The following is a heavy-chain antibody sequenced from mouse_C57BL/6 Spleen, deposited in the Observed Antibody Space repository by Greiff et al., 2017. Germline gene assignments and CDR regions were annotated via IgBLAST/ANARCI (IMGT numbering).Heavy chain of an antibody. CDR2: INYDGSST. D-gene: IGHD1-1*01. J-gene: IGHJ2*01. Sequence: EVKVVESEGGLVQPGSSMKLSCTASGFTFSDYYMAWVRQVPEKGLEWVANINYDGSSTYYLDSLKSRFIISRDNAKNILYLQMSSLKSEDTATYYCARVRTYYGSLDYWGQGTTLTVSS. CDR3: ARVRTYYGSLDY. CDR1: GFTFSDYY. V-gene: IGHV5-16*01.